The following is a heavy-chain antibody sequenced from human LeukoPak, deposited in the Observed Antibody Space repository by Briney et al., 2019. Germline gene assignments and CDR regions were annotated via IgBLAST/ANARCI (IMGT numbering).Heavy chain of an antibody. CDR1: GFTFSRYS. CDR3: ANYSGSSRWFDY. J-gene: IGHJ4*02. D-gene: IGHD6-13*01. Sequence: PGGSLRLSCAASGFTFSRYSMNWVRQAPGKGLEWVSYISSSSDTVYYADSVKGRFTISRDNAKNTLYLQMNSLRAEDTAVYYCANYSGSSRWFDYWGQGTLVTVSS. CDR2: ISSSSDTV. V-gene: IGHV3-48*01.